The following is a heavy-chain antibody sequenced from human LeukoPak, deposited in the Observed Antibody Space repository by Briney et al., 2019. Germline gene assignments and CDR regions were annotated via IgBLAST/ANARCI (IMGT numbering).Heavy chain of an antibody. Sequence: GASVKVSCKAFGYTFTSYYMHWVRQAPGQGLEWMGWINPHSGDTNYAHKFQVRVTMTRDTSISIAYMELSSLKSDDTAVYYCAREGGSSYGYAYHWGQGTLVTVSS. CDR3: AREGGSSYGYAYH. D-gene: IGHD5-18*01. J-gene: IGHJ5*02. CDR1: GYTFTSYY. V-gene: IGHV1-2*07. CDR2: INPHSGDT.